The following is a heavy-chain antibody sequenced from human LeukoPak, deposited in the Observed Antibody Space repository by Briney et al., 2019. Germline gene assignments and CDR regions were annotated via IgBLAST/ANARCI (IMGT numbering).Heavy chain of an antibody. Sequence: PSETLSLTCAVYGGSFSGYYWSWIRQPPGKGLEWIGEINHSGSTNYNPSLKSRVTISVDTSKNQFSLKLSSVTAADTAVYYCAWGSSSWNFDNWGQGTLVAVSS. D-gene: IGHD6-13*01. CDR1: GGSFSGYY. CDR2: INHSGST. J-gene: IGHJ4*02. CDR3: AWGSSSWNFDN. V-gene: IGHV4-34*01.